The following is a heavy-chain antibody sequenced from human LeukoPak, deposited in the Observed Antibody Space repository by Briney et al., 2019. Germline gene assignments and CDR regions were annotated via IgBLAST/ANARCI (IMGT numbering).Heavy chain of an antibody. D-gene: IGHD6-13*01. CDR2: ISSNGGST. J-gene: IGHJ5*02. CDR1: GFTFSSYA. V-gene: IGHV3-64D*06. Sequence: PGGSLRLSCSASGFTFSSYAMHWVRQAPGKGLEYVSAISSNGGSTYYADSVKGRFTISRDNSKNTLYLQMGSLRAEDTAVYYCVKVTSSSWYFSWFDPWGQGTLVTVSS. CDR3: VKVTSSSWYFSWFDP.